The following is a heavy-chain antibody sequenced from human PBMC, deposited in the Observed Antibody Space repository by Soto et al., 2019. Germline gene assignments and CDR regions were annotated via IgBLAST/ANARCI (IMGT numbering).Heavy chain of an antibody. CDR1: GGSISSTGYY. J-gene: IGHJ4*02. D-gene: IGHD3-10*01. CDR2: IYYRGST. Sequence: SETLSLTCTVSGGSISSTGYYWGWIRQPPGKGLEWIGSIYYRGSTYYNPSLKSRGTISVDTSKNQFSLELSSVTAADTAVYYCASTLITMVAYYFDHWGQGTLVTVS. V-gene: IGHV4-39*01. CDR3: ASTLITMVAYYFDH.